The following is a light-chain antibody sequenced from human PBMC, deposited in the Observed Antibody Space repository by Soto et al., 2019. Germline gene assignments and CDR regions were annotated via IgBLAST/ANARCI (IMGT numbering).Light chain of an antibody. CDR2: EVT. CDR1: SSDVGGYNF. V-gene: IGLV2-14*01. Sequence: QSALTQPASVSGSPGQSITISCTGTSSDVGGYNFVSWYQQHPGKAPKLIIYEVTNRPAGVSNRFSGSKPGNTPSLTISGLQHGAKAVYSCSSSTSSDTRAFGTGTKLT. J-gene: IGLJ1*01. CDR3: SSSTSSDTRA.